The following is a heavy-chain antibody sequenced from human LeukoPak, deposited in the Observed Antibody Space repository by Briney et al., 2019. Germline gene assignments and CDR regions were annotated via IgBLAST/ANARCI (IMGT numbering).Heavy chain of an antibody. CDR1: GITFTNAW. V-gene: IGHV3-15*01. J-gene: IGHJ5*02. D-gene: IGHD2-8*01. CDR2: VKTKGDGGAA. CDR3: TTDRMIYATNWSVSWFDP. Sequence: GGSLRLSCAASGITFTNAWLTWVRQAPGKGLEWVGRVKTKGDGGAADYAAPVKGRFTISRDDSTKTVYLQMNSLKTEDTAVYYCTTDRMIYATNWSVSWFDPWGQGTLVTVSS.